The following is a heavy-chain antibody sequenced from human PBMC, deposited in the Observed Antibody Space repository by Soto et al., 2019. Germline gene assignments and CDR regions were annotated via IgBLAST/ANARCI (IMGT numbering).Heavy chain of an antibody. V-gene: IGHV1-2*04. CDR1: GYTFTGYY. D-gene: IGHD5-12*01. Sequence: ASVKVSCKASGYTFTGYYMHWVRQAPGQGLEWMGWINPNSGGTNYAQKFQGWVTMTRDTSISTAYMELSRLRSDDTAVYYCARAGGLDGYGGFDYWGQGSLVTGSS. CDR2: INPNSGGT. CDR3: ARAGGLDGYGGFDY. J-gene: IGHJ4*02.